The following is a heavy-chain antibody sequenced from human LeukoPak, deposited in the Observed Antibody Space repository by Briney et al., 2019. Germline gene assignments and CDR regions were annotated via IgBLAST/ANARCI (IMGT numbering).Heavy chain of an antibody. CDR2: ISGSGGGT. J-gene: IGHJ4*02. CDR1: GFTFSGAA. V-gene: IGHV3-23*01. Sequence: GGSLRLSCAASGFTFSGAAMGWVRQAPGKGLEWVSLISGSGGGTYYADSVKGRFTIFRDNSKNTQYLQMNSLRAEDTAVYYCAKTGTEDGYNIYFDHWGQGTLVTVSS. D-gene: IGHD5-24*01. CDR3: AKTGTEDGYNIYFDH.